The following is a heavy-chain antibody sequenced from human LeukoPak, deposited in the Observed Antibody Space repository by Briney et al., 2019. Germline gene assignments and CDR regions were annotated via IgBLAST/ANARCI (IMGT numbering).Heavy chain of an antibody. CDR2: IYYSGST. CDR1: GGSISSYY. CDR3: AREGALYDSSGYYSLRGYFDY. J-gene: IGHJ4*02. D-gene: IGHD3-22*01. V-gene: IGHV4-59*01. Sequence: PSETLSLTCTVSGGSISSYYWSWIRQPPGKGLEWIGYIYYSGSTNYNPSLKSRVTISVDTSKNQFSLKLSSVTAADTAVYYCAREGALYDSSGYYSLRGYFDYWGQGTLVTVSS.